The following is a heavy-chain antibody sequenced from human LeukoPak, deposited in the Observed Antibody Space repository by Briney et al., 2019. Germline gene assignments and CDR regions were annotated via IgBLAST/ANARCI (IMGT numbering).Heavy chain of an antibody. CDR3: ARAGYSYDLTSIDS. V-gene: IGHV4-39*07. CDR2: IYYSGST. D-gene: IGHD5-18*01. Sequence: PSETLSLTCAVSGGSISSSSYYWGWIRQPPGKGLEWIGSIYYSGSTYYNPSLKSRVTISVDTSKNQFSLKLSSVTAADTAVYYCARAGYSYDLTSIDSWGQGTLVTVSS. CDR1: GGSISSSSYY. J-gene: IGHJ4*02.